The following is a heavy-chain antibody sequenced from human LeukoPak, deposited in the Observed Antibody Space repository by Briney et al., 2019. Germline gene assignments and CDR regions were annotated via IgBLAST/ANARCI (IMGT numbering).Heavy chain of an antibody. D-gene: IGHD3-22*01. Sequence: GGSLRLSCAASGFTFSAYAMNWVRQAPGKGLEWVSSISGSGGRTYYADSVKGRFTISRDNSKNTLYLQLNGLRAEDTVVYYCAKEREYYDSSGYSGFDYWGQGTLVTVSS. V-gene: IGHV3-23*01. J-gene: IGHJ4*02. CDR1: GFTFSAYA. CDR2: ISGSGGRT. CDR3: AKEREYYDSSGYSGFDY.